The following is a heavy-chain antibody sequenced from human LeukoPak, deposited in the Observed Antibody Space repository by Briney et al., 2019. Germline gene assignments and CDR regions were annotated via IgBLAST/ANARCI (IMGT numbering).Heavy chain of an antibody. V-gene: IGHV1-18*01. D-gene: IGHD7-27*01. CDR1: GGTFSSYT. CDR2: ISAYNGNT. CDR3: ATLRTGNWFDP. J-gene: IGHJ5*02. Sequence: ASVKVSCKASGGTFSSYTISWVRQAPGQGLEWMGWISAYNGNTNYAQKLQGRVTMTTDTSTSTAYMELRSLRSDDTAVYYCATLRTGNWFDPWGQGTLVTVSS.